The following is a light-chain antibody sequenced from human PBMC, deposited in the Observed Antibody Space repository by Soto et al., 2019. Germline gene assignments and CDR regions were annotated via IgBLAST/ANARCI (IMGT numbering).Light chain of an antibody. V-gene: IGLV2-8*01. J-gene: IGLJ1*01. CDR3: SAYAGSNNV. Sequence: QSALTQPPSASGSPGQSVTISCTGTSSDVGGYNYVSWYQQHPGKAPNLMIYEVSKRPSGVPDRVSGSKSGNTASLTVSGLQAEDEADYYCSAYAGSNNVFGTGTKVTVL. CDR2: EVS. CDR1: SSDVGGYNY.